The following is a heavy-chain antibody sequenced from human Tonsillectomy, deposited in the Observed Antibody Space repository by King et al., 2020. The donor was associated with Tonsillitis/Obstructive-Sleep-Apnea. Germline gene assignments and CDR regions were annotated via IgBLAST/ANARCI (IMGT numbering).Heavy chain of an antibody. CDR2: IIPIFGTA. CDR1: GGTFSSYA. D-gene: IGHD3-16*01. J-gene: IGHJ6*03. V-gene: IGHV1-69*06. Sequence: QLVQSGAEVKKPGSSVKVSCKASGGTFSSYAISWVRQAPGQGLEWMGGIIPIFGTANYAQKFQGRVTITVDISTSTAYMELSSLRSEDTAVYYCARERGPLRITNSHHGYYYYLDVWGIGTTVTVSS. CDR3: ARERGPLRITNSHHGYYYYLDV.